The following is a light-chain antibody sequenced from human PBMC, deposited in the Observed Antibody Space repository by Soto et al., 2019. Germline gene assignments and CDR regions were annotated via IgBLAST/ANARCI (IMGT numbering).Light chain of an antibody. V-gene: IGKV1-39*01. J-gene: IGKJ5*01. CDR1: QDISNY. Sequence: IQRTHGPSALSASVGDRVTSTFHASQDISNYLNWYQQKPGKATKLLIYAASSLQTGVPSRFSGSRSGTDFAITISSLQSEDLENYYCQQTDTFHRTCGQG. CDR3: QQTDTFHRT. CDR2: AAS.